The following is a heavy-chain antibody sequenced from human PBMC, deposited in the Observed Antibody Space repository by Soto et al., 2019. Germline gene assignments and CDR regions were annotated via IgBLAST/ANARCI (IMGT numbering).Heavy chain of an antibody. V-gene: IGHV3-33*01. CDR3: ARDGEDYIRGSYRYFDY. D-gene: IGHD3-16*02. CDR1: GFSFSSYG. Sequence: QPGGSLRLSCAASGFSFSSYGMHWVRQAPGKGLEWVAVIWYDGSNKYYVDSVKGRFTISRDNSKNTLSLQMNSLRAEDTAVYYCARDGEDYIRGSYRYFDYWGQGALVTVSS. CDR2: IWYDGSNK. J-gene: IGHJ4*02.